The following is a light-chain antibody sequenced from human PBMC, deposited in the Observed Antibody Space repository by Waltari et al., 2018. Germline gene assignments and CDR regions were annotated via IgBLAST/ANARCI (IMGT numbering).Light chain of an antibody. J-gene: IGLJ2*01. CDR2: QDN. Sequence: SYELTQPPSVSVSPGQTASIPCSGEKLGEKFFCWYQQKAGQTPILVIYQDNKRPSGIPERFSGSNSGNTATLTVSGTQAVDEAVYYCQAWDSNTVVFGGGTKLTVL. V-gene: IGLV3-1*01. CDR3: QAWDSNTVV. CDR1: KLGEKF.